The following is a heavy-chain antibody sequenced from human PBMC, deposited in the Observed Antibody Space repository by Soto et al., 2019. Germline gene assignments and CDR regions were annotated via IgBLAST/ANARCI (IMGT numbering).Heavy chain of an antibody. Sequence: ASVKVSCKASGSTFTSYDINWVRQATGQGLEWMGWMNPNSGNTGYAQKFQGRVTMTRNTSISTAYMELSSLRSEDTAVYYCTRARKLVAISGGFDPWGQGTLVTVSS. CDR2: MNPNSGNT. CDR1: GSTFTSYD. J-gene: IGHJ5*02. V-gene: IGHV1-8*01. CDR3: TRARKLVAISGGFDP. D-gene: IGHD5-12*01.